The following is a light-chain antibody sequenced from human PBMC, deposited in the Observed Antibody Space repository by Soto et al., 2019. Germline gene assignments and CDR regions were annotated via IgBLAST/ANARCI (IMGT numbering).Light chain of an antibody. CDR3: QQYNSYST. J-gene: IGKJ1*01. CDR2: KAS. CDR1: QTISSW. V-gene: IGKV1-5*03. Sequence: IQMTQSPSTLSGSVGDRVTITCRASQTISSWLAWYQQKPGKAPKLLIYKASSLESGVPSRFSGSGSGTEFTLTISSLQPDDFAAYYCQQYNSYSTFGQGTKVDIK.